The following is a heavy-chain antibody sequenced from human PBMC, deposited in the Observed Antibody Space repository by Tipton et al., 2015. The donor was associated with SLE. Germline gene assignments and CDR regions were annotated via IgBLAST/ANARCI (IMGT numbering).Heavy chain of an antibody. V-gene: IGHV4-38-2*01. J-gene: IGHJ5*02. D-gene: IGHD6-13*01. CDR1: GFSISSGYY. CDR3: ARHGRGVAVAGAPFDP. CDR2: IFYSGPT. Sequence: TLSLTCAVSGFSISSGYYWGWIRQSPEKGLEWIGSIFYSGPTYYNPSLRSRVTISADTSKNQLFLRRSSVTAADTAVYYCARHGRGVAVAGAPFDPWGQGTLITVSS.